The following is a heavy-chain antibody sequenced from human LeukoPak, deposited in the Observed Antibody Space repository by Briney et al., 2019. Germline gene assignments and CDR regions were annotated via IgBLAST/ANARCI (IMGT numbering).Heavy chain of an antibody. CDR2: ISSSSSYI. CDR3: ARVPGPYCTSADCYTLDY. V-gene: IGHV3-21*01. D-gene: IGHD2-2*02. CDR1: GFTFSSYS. J-gene: IGHJ4*02. Sequence: GGSLRLSCAASGFTFSSYSMNWVRQAPGKGLEWVSSISSSSSYIYYADSVKGRFTISRDNSKSTLYLQMNSLRVEDTAVYYCARVPGPYCTSADCYTLDYWGQGTLVTVSS.